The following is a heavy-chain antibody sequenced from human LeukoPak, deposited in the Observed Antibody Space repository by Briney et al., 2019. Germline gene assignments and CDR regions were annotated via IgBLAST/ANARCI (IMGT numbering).Heavy chain of an antibody. Sequence: SETLSLTSTVSGGSISSYYWSWIRHPPGKGLEWIGYIYYSGSTNYNPSLKSAVTISIDTSKNQISLKLSSVTAADTAVYYCARDSCSYGAYCYGMDVWGQGTTVTVSS. CDR2: IYYSGST. J-gene: IGHJ6*02. V-gene: IGHV4-59*01. CDR1: GGSISSYY. D-gene: IGHD4/OR15-4a*01. CDR3: ARDSCSYGAYCYGMDV.